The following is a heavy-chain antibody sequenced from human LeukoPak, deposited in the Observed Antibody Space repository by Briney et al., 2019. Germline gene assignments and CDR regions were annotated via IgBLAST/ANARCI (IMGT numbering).Heavy chain of an antibody. V-gene: IGHV4-61*02. Sequence: SETLSLTCAVSGDSLSSGNYYWTWIRQPAGKGLEWVGRIYTSGETNYNPSLKSRVTILLDTSKNLFSLGLSSVTATDTAIYFCARGRGGRLSASNWFDTWGQGILVTVSS. J-gene: IGHJ5*02. CDR3: ARGRGGRLSASNWFDT. CDR1: GDSLSSGNYY. D-gene: IGHD2/OR15-2a*01. CDR2: IYTSGET.